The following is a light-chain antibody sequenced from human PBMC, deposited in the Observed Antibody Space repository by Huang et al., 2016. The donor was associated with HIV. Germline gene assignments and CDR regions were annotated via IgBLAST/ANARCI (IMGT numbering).Light chain of an antibody. CDR1: QSVSSN. Sequence: EIVMTQSPATLSVTPGERATLSCRASQSVSSNLAWYQQKAGQTPRPLIDGASTRATGIPARFSGSGSGTEFTLTISGLQSEDSAVYYCQQYKNWPPVTFGGGTKVEIK. J-gene: IGKJ4*01. CDR3: QQYKNWPPVT. CDR2: GAS. V-gene: IGKV3-15*01.